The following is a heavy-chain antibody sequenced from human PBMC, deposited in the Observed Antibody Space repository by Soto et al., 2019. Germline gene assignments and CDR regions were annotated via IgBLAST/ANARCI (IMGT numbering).Heavy chain of an antibody. J-gene: IGHJ6*02. CDR3: ASGHLDYYYYYGMDV. Sequence: QLQLQESGSGLVKPSQTLSLTRAVSGGSISSGGYSWSWIRQPPGKGLEWIGYIYHSGSTYYNPSLKSRVTISVDRSKNQFSLKLSSVTAADTAVYYCASGHLDYYYYYGMDVWGQGTTVTVSS. CDR2: IYHSGST. CDR1: GGSISSGGYS. V-gene: IGHV4-30-2*01.